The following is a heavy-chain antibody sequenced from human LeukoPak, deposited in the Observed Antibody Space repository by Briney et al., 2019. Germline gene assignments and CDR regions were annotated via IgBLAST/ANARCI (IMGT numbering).Heavy chain of an antibody. CDR3: ARASPSTIFGVVIAWFDP. V-gene: IGHV1-18*01. CDR2: ISAYTGKT. CDR1: GYTFPNYG. Sequence: GASVKVSCKASGYTFPNYGVSWVRQAPGQGLERMGWISAYTGKTNYAQKFQGRVTMTRNTSISTAYMELSSLRSEDTAVYYCARASPSTIFGVVIAWFDPWGQGTLVTVSS. D-gene: IGHD3-3*01. J-gene: IGHJ5*02.